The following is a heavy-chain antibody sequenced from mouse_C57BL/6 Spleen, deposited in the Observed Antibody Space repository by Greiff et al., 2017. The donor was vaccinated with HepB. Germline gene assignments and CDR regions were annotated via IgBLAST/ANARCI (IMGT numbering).Heavy chain of an antibody. Sequence: QVQLQQSGPGLVAPSQSLSITCTVSGFSLTSYAISWVRQPPGKGLEWLGVIWTGGGTNYNSALKSRLSISKDNSKSQVFLKMNSLQTDDTARYYCARNRGYGSSYEWYFDVWGTGTTVTVSS. CDR1: GFSLTSYA. J-gene: IGHJ1*03. CDR2: IWTGGGT. V-gene: IGHV2-9-1*01. D-gene: IGHD1-1*01. CDR3: ARNRGYGSSYEWYFDV.